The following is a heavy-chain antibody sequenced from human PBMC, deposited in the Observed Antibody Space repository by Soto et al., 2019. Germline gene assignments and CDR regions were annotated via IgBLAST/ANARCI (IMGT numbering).Heavy chain of an antibody. CDR3: AKGGFIAAVDFYYLDY. J-gene: IGHJ4*02. CDR1: GFSFSTHA. V-gene: IGHV3-23*01. CDR2: LSGSGTTT. D-gene: IGHD6-13*01. Sequence: EVQLLESGGGLVQPGGSLRLSCAASGFSFSTHAMTWVRQTPGKGLEWVSGLSGSGTTTYYADSVKGRFTISRDIXKXKLYLQMNSLRAEDTAVYYCAKGGFIAAVDFYYLDYWGQGTLVTVSS.